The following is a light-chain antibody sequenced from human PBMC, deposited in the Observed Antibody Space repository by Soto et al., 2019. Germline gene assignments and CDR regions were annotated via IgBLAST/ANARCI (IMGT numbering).Light chain of an antibody. J-gene: IGKJ2*01. V-gene: IGKV3-15*01. Sequence: VVMTQSPATLSVSPGERVTLSCRASQSVSTNLAWYQHKPGQAPRLLMYDTSTRATDIPVRFSGSGSGTEFSLTISSLQSEDFAVYYCHQYKNLPYTFGQGTKLEI. CDR1: QSVSTN. CDR3: HQYKNLPYT. CDR2: DTS.